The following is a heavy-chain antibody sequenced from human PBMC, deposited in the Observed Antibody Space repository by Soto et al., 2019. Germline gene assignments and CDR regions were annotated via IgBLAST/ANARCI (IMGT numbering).Heavy chain of an antibody. CDR3: ARPVTSVAVAPCDS. D-gene: IGHD6-19*01. J-gene: IGHJ4*02. CDR1: GFTFTSYG. Sequence: QVQLVQSGPDVKKPGASVKVSCNSSGFTFTSYGFSWVRQAPGEGLEWMGWVSAHNGYTTYAQKFLGRVTMTTDPSTNTVYMEPRGLTSYDTPVYDCARPVTSVAVAPCDSWGKGTQIPIS. V-gene: IGHV1-18*01. CDR2: VSAHNGYT.